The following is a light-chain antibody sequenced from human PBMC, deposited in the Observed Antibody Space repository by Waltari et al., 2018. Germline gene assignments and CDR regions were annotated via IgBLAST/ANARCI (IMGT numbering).Light chain of an antibody. Sequence: QSVLTQPPSVSGAPGQRVTISCTESDSNIGAGYDVHWYQQLPGTAPKLLIYGNTNRPAGVSDRFSGSKSGTSGSLAITGLQAEDEAYYYCQSYDRSLTGSWVFGGGTKLTVL. CDR1: DSNIGAGYD. CDR3: QSYDRSLTGSWV. CDR2: GNT. V-gene: IGLV1-40*01. J-gene: IGLJ3*02.